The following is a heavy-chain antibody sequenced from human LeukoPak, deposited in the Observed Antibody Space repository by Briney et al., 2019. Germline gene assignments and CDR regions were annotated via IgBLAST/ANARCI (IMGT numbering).Heavy chain of an antibody. V-gene: IGHV1-69*04. CDR2: IIPILGIA. CDR3: ARFMSGTTGTNYYYYGMDV. CDR1: GGTFSSYA. D-gene: IGHD1-1*01. Sequence: ASVKVSCKASGGTFSSYAISWVRQAPGQGLEWMGRIIPILGIANYAQKFQGRVTITADKSTSTAYMELSSLRSEDTAVYYCARFMSGTTGTNYYYYGMDVWGQGTTVTVSS. J-gene: IGHJ6*02.